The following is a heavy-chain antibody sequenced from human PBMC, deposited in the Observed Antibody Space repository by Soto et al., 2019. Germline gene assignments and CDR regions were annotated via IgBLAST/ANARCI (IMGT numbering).Heavy chain of an antibody. Sequence: SETLSLTCTVSGGSISSGGYYWSWIRQHPGKGLEWIGYIYYSGSTYYNPSLKSRVTISVNTSKNQFSLKLSSVTAADTAVYYCARDRITMVRGAVENWFDPWGQGTLVTVSS. J-gene: IGHJ5*02. CDR3: ARDRITMVRGAVENWFDP. V-gene: IGHV4-31*03. D-gene: IGHD3-10*01. CDR1: GGSISSGGYY. CDR2: IYYSGST.